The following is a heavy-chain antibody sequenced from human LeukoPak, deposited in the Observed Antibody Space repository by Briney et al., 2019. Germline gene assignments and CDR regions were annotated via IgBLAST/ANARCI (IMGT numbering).Heavy chain of an antibody. Sequence: GASVKVSCKASGYTFTGYYMHWVRQAPGQGLEWMGWINPNSGGTNYAQKFQGRVTMTRDTSISTAYMELSRLRSDDTAVYYCARGYSSGWLDYYYMDVWGKGTTVTVSS. CDR3: ARGYSSGWLDYYYMDV. J-gene: IGHJ6*03. D-gene: IGHD6-19*01. CDR2: INPNSGGT. V-gene: IGHV1-2*02. CDR1: GYTFTGYY.